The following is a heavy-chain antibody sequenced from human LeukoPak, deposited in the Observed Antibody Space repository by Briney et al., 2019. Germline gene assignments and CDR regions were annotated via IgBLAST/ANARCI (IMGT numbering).Heavy chain of an antibody. CDR2: IYYSGST. CDR3: AREEALGSGSFDY. Sequence: SETLSLTCTVSGGSISTYYWSWIRQPPGRGLEWIGYIYYSGSTSYNPSLKSRVTISVDTSKNQFSLKLSSVTAADTAVYYCAREEALGSGSFDYWGQGTLVTVSS. J-gene: IGHJ4*02. V-gene: IGHV4-59*01. D-gene: IGHD1-26*01. CDR1: GGSISTYY.